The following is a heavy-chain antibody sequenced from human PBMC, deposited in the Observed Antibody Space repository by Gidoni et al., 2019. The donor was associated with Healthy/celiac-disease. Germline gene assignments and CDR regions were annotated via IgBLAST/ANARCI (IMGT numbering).Heavy chain of an antibody. J-gene: IGHJ3*02. CDR2: ISWNSGSI. CDR3: AKGIWDSSGYYSLLSGNQDAFDI. Sequence: EVQLVESGGGLVQPGRSLRLSCAAPGFTFDDYAMHWVRQAPGKGLEWVSGISWNSGSIGYADSVKGRFTISRDNAKNSLYLQMNSLRAEDTALYYCAKGIWDSSGYYSLLSGNQDAFDIWGQGTMVTVSS. D-gene: IGHD3-22*01. V-gene: IGHV3-9*01. CDR1: GFTFDDYA.